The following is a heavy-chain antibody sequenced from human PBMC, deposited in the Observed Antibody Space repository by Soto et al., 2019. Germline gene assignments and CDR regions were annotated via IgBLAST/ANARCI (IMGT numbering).Heavy chain of an antibody. CDR3: ARELSSGYYYVTHWFDP. D-gene: IGHD3-22*01. V-gene: IGHV4-30-4*01. J-gene: IGHJ5*02. CDR1: GGSISSGEYY. Sequence: QVQLQAAGPGLVKPSQTLSLTCTVSGGSISSGEYYWSWIRHPPGKGLEWIGYIYYRGSTYYNPSLKSRVTLSVDTSKNQFSLKLSSVTAADTAVYYCARELSSGYYYVTHWFDPWGQGTLVTVS. CDR2: IYYRGST.